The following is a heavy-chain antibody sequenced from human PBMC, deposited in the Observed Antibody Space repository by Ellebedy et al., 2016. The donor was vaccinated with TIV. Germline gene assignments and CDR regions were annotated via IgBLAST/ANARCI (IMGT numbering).Heavy chain of an antibody. D-gene: IGHD1-1*01. Sequence: GESLKISCGASGFTFNTYAMHWVRQAPGKGLEWVTFTTLDGQRKDYADSVKGRFTISRDNSKNTVFFQMDRLRAEDTAVYYCAADRDATGFVFWGRGALVTVSS. J-gene: IGHJ4*02. CDR2: TTLDGQRK. CDR3: AADRDATGFVF. CDR1: GFTFNTYA. V-gene: IGHV3-30*04.